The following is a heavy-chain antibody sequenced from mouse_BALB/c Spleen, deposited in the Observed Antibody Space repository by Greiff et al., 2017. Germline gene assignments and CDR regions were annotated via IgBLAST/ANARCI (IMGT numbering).Heavy chain of an antibody. CDR1: GYTFTSYW. Sequence: QVQLQQSGPELVRPGASVKMSCKASGYTFTSYWMHWVKQRPGQGLEWIGMIDPSNSETRLNQKFKDKATLTVDKSSSTAYMQLSSLTSEDSAVYYCTRSKNYGNYGSYYYAMDYWGQGTSVTVSS. CDR2: IDPSNSET. V-gene: IGHV1S127*01. J-gene: IGHJ4*01. CDR3: TRSKNYGNYGSYYYAMDY. D-gene: IGHD2-1*01.